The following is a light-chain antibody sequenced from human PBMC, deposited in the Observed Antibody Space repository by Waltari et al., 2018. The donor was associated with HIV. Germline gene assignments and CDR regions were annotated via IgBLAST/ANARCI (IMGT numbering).Light chain of an antibody. Sequence: QSALTQPASVSGSPGQSITISCPGASRYVIAFKFVAWYQHRPGKAPKLMMYEVNNRPSGVSNRFSGYKSGNTASLTSSGLQAEDEAEYCCSSSISSSTRVFGTGTKVTVL. CDR2: EVN. CDR1: SRYVIAFKF. J-gene: IGLJ1*01. CDR3: SSSISSSTRV. V-gene: IGLV2-14*01.